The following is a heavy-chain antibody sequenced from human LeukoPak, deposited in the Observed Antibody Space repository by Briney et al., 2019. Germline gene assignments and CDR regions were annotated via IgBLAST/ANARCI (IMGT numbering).Heavy chain of an antibody. CDR3: ARPPNYYDSSGYYYAAFDI. J-gene: IGHJ3*02. CDR2: IYTSGST. Sequence: SETLSLTXTVSGGSISSYYWSWIRQPAGKGLEWIERIYTSGSTNYNPSLKSRVTISVDTSKNQFSLKLSSVTAADTAVYYCARPPNYYDSSGYYYAAFDIWGQGTMVTVSS. V-gene: IGHV4-4*07. CDR1: GGSISSYY. D-gene: IGHD3-22*01.